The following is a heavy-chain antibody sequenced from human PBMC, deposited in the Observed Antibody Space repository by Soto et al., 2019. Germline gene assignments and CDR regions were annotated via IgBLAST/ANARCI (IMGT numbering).Heavy chain of an antibody. CDR2: IVPIHGMK. CDR1: GGTFSDYA. D-gene: IGHD3-10*02. V-gene: IGHV1-69*01. CDR3: AKDRGTQMMLAVRDS. J-gene: IGHJ4*02. Sequence: QVQLVQSGAEVKKPGSSVKVSCEASGGTFSDYAFSWVRQAPGQRLEWLGGIVPIHGMKSYAQNFQGRVTLTADESTRRVYMELSGLTSKDTAVYYCAKDRGTQMMLAVRDSCGQGTHVTVSS.